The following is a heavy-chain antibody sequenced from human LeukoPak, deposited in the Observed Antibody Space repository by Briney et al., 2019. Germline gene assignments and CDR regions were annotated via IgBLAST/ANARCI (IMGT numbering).Heavy chain of an antibody. V-gene: IGHV3-7*01. J-gene: IGHJ4*02. Sequence: GGSLRLSCAAPGFTFSSYWMSWVRQAPGKGLEWVANIKQDGSEKYYVDSVKGRFTISRDNAKNSLYLQMNSLRAEDTAVYYCARDWGIAAGYWGQGTLVTVSS. CDR3: ARDWGIAAGY. D-gene: IGHD6-25*01. CDR2: IKQDGSEK. CDR1: GFTFSSYW.